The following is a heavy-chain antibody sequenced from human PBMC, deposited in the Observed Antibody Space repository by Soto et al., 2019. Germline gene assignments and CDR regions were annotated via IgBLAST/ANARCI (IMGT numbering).Heavy chain of an antibody. Sequence: GGSLRLSCAASGLTFSSYWMHWVRKAPGKGLVWVSRINSDGSSTSYADSVKGRFTISRDNAKNTLYLQMNSLRAEDTAVYYCARDVVLRYFDWSRVFDYWGQGTLVTVSS. J-gene: IGHJ4*02. CDR1: GLTFSSYW. V-gene: IGHV3-74*01. CDR2: INSDGSST. D-gene: IGHD3-9*01. CDR3: ARDVVLRYFDWSRVFDY.